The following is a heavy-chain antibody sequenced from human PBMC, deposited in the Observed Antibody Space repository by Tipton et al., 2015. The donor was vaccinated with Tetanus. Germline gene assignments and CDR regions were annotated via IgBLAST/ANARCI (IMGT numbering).Heavy chain of an antibody. V-gene: IGHV3-23*01. D-gene: IGHD1-26*01. CDR1: GFTFSSYA. J-gene: IGHJ4*02. Sequence: AASGFTFSSYAMSWVRQAPGKGLEWVSAIRGSGGSTYYADSVKGRFTISRDNSKNTLYLQMNSLRAEDTAVYYCAKDKDRNSGSYRGPFDYWGQGTLVTVSS. CDR2: IRGSGGST. CDR3: AKDKDRNSGSYRGPFDY.